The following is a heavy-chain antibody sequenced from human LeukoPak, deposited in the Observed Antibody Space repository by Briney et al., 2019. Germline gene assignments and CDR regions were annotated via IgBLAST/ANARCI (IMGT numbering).Heavy chain of an antibody. J-gene: IGHJ4*02. CDR2: INLNSGGT. CDR3: ARDQLRLDEDYGDYVYYFDY. D-gene: IGHD4-17*01. Sequence: ASVKVSCKASGYTFTGYYMHWVRQAPGQGLEWMGWINLNSGGTNYAQKFQGRVTMTRDTSISTAYMELSRLRSDDTAVYYCARDQLRLDEDYGDYVYYFDYWGQGTLFTVSS. V-gene: IGHV1-2*02. CDR1: GYTFTGYY.